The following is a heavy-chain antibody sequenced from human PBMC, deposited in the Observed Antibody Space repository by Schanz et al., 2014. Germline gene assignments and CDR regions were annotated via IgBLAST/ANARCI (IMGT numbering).Heavy chain of an antibody. J-gene: IGHJ2*01. Sequence: EVQLLESGGGLVQPGGSLRLSCAASGFNFNNFAMTWVRQAPGKGLEYISAISNNGDSTYYADSVKGRFTISRDNSKNTLFLQMSSLRVDDMAVYYCGRAGTGMAGWYFELWGRGTLVTVSS. V-gene: IGHV3-64D*06. CDR2: ISNNGDST. CDR1: GFNFNNFA. D-gene: IGHD5-18*01. CDR3: GRAGTGMAGWYFEL.